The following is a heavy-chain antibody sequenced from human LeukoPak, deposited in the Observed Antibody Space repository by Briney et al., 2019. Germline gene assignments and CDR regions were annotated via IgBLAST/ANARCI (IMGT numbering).Heavy chain of an antibody. V-gene: IGHV1-46*01. D-gene: IGHD2-15*01. CDR3: ARDRAGSPNYYYYGMDV. CDR2: INPSGGST. CDR1: GYTFPSYY. J-gene: IGHJ6*02. Sequence: GASVKVSCKASGYTFPSYYMHWVRQAPGQGLEWMGIINPSGGSTSYAQKFQGRVTMTRDTSTSTVYMELSSLRSEDTAVYYCARDRAGSPNYYYYGMDVWGQATTVTVSS.